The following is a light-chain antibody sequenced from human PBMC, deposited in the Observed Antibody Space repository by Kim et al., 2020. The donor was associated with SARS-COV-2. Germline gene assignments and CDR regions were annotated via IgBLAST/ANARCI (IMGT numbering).Light chain of an antibody. J-gene: IGLJ3*02. CDR3: QAWDSSTAV. V-gene: IGLV3-1*01. CDR1: KLGDKY. Sequence: SVSTGQTASIPCSGDKLGDKYACWYQQKPGQSPVLVIYQDSKRPSGIPERFSGSNSGNTATLTISGTQAMDEADYYCQAWDSSTAVFGGGTQLTVL. CDR2: QDS.